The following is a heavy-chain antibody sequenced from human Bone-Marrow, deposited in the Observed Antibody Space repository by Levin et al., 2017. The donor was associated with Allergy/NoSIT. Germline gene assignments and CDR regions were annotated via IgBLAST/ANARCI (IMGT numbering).Heavy chain of an antibody. CDR1: GGTHSNYA. D-gene: IGHD2-21*01. V-gene: IGHV1-69*06. CDR2: IIPIYGTT. CDR3: ARDIAPSGSYFDY. J-gene: IGHJ4*02. Sequence: ASVKVSCKASGGTHSNYAISWVRQAPGQGLEWMGAIIPIYGTTNYAQKFQGRLSITADKSSNTAYMELTSLTSDDTAVYYCARDIAPSGSYFDYWGQGTLVTVSS.